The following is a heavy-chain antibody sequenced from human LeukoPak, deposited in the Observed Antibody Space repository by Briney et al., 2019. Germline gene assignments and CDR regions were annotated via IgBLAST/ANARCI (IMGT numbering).Heavy chain of an antibody. CDR2: INHSGST. CDR3: ASGQYYDLWSGYYVD. D-gene: IGHD3-3*01. J-gene: IGHJ4*02. Sequence: SETLSLTCAVYGGSFSGHYWSWIRQPPGKGLEWIGEINHSGSTNYNPSLESRVTISVDTSKNHFSLELSSVTAADTAVYYCASGQYYDLWSGYYVDWGQGTLVTVPA. CDR1: GGSFSGHY. V-gene: IGHV4-34*01.